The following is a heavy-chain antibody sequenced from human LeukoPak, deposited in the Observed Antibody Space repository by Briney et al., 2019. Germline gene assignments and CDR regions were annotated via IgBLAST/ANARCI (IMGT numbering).Heavy chain of an antibody. CDR2: TWYDGRNK. J-gene: IGHJ4*02. Sequence: GTSLRLSCPASGITFNAIHWVRQAPGRGLEWVALTWYDGRNKYYADSVKGRFTISIDNSKNMVYLHMNSLRADDTAVYYCEGELFGSGSCPDYWGQGTLVTVSS. CDR1: GITFNA. D-gene: IGHD3-10*01. V-gene: IGHV3-33*01. CDR3: EGELFGSGSCPDY.